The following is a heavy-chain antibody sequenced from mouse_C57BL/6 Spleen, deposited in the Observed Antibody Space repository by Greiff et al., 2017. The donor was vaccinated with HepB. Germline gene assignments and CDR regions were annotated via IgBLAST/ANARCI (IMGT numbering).Heavy chain of an antibody. D-gene: IGHD2-3*01. J-gene: IGHJ1*03. CDR2: INPNNGGT. CDR3: ARWVYDGYYVGYFDV. CDR1: GYTFTDYN. Sequence: VQLQQSGPELVKPGASVKIPCKASGYTFTDYNMDWVKQSHGKSLEWIGDINPNNGGTIYNQKFKGKATLTVDKSSSTAYMELRSLTSEDTAVYYCARWVYDGYYVGYFDVWGTGTTVTVSS. V-gene: IGHV1-18*01.